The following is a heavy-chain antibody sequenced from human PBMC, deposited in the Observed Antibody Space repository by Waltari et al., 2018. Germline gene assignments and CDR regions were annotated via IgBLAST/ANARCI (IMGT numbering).Heavy chain of an antibody. D-gene: IGHD5-18*01. Sequence: EVQLVESGGGLVQPGGSLRLSCAASGFTFSSYSMNWVRQAPGKGLEWVSYISSSSSTIYYADSVKGRFTISRDNAKNSLYLQMNSLRAEDTAVYYCARETAMAPYYYYGMDVWGQGTTVTVSS. CDR3: ARETAMAPYYYYGMDV. CDR2: ISSSSSTI. V-gene: IGHV3-48*01. CDR1: GFTFSSYS. J-gene: IGHJ6*02.